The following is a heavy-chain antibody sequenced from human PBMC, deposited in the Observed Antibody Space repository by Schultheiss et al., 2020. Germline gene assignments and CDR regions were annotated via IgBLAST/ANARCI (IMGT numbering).Heavy chain of an antibody. Sequence: GGSLRLSCVASGFTYDNFWMSWVRQAPGKGLEWVSYISSSSSYTNYADSVKGRFTISRDNSKNTLYLQMNSLRDEDTAVYYCARDRRTVTEEYYYYYMDVWGKGTTVTVSS. J-gene: IGHJ6*03. D-gene: IGHD1-14*01. CDR1: GFTYDNFW. V-gene: IGHV3-11*06. CDR2: ISSSSSYT. CDR3: ARDRRTVTEEYYYYYMDV.